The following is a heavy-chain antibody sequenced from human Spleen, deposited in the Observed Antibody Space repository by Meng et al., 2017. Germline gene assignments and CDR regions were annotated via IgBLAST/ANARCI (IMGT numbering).Heavy chain of an antibody. CDR1: GYNSPDYN. CDR2: IDPQTGDT. V-gene: IGHV1-2*06. CDR3: ARDEDISAAGKLFGDY. Sequence: VRSVAAGANVNKPASSVQVSCNHSGYNSPDYNLHVLRRAPGQGLDWMGRIDPQTGDTHYALKFQGRVTMTGDTSISTAYMELSGLRSDDTAMYYCARDEDISAAGKLFGDYWGHGTLVTISS. J-gene: IGHJ4*01. D-gene: IGHD6-13*01.